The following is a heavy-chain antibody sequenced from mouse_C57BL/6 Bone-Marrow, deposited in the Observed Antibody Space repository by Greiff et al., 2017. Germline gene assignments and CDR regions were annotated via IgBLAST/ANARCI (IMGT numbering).Heavy chain of an antibody. CDR1: GYTFTSYW. CDR2: IDPSDSYT. CDR3: ASEGIYDGYGAWFAY. V-gene: IGHV1-50*01. D-gene: IGHD2-3*01. Sequence: QVQLQQPGAELVKPGASVKLSCKASGYTFTSYWMQWVKQRPGQGLEWIGEIDPSDSYTNYNQKFKGKATLTVDTSYSTAYMQLSSLTSEDAAVYYCASEGIYDGYGAWFAYWGQGTLVTVSA. J-gene: IGHJ3*01.